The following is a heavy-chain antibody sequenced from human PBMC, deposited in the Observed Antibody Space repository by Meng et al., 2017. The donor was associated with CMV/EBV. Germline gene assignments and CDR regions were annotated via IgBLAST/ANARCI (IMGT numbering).Heavy chain of an antibody. D-gene: IGHD3-22*01. CDR1: CGSISSVDYY. CDR3: ARLSGSGTTSTGYHYAFDS. Sequence: GQVPVTPSHTLAPPCIVACGSISSVDYYWSWIRQPPGKGLEWIGYIYYSGTTYYNPSLESRVTISVDTSKNQFSLNLSSVTAADTAVYYCARLSGSGTTSTGYHYAFDSWGQGTLVTVSS. V-gene: IGHV4-30-4*08. J-gene: IGHJ4*02. CDR2: IYYSGTT.